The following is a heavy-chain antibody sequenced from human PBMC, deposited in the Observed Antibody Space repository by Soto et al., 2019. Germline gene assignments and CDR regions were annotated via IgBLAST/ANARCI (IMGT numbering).Heavy chain of an antibody. D-gene: IGHD4-17*01. V-gene: IGHV1-18*01. CDR3: ARDISSWPTVISTYGMDV. CDR1: GYTFTSYG. Sequence: QVQLVQSGAEVKKPGASVKVSCKASGYTFTSYGISWVRQAPGQGLEWMGWISAYNGNTNYAQKLQGRVTMTTDTSKSPGYSELRRLRSDDTAVYYCARDISSWPTVISTYGMDVWGQGTTVTVSS. CDR2: ISAYNGNT. J-gene: IGHJ6*02.